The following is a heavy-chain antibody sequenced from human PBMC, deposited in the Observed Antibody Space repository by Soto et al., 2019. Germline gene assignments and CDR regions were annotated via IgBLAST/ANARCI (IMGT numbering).Heavy chain of an antibody. CDR3: ARSPAGGGEPWYFDL. V-gene: IGHV3-66*01. Sequence: EVQLVESGGGLVQPGGSLRLSCAASGFTFSSNYMSWVRKAPGKGLEWVSVIYSGGSTYYADSVKGRFTISRDNSKNTLYLQMNSLRAEDTAVYDCARSPAGGGEPWYFDLWGRGTLVTVSS. D-gene: IGHD6-25*01. CDR1: GFTFSSNY. J-gene: IGHJ2*01. CDR2: IYSGGST.